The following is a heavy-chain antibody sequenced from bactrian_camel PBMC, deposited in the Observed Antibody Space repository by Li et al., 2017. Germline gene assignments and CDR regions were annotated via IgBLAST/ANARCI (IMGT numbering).Heavy chain of an antibody. V-gene: IGHV3S40*01. CDR1: GFTFSDYT. J-gene: IGHJ6*01. Sequence: VQLVESGGGLVQPGGSLRLSCAASGFTFSDYTMTWVRQAPGKGLEWVSTILTDGITTYYADSVKGRFTTSREKAKNTVYLQMNSLKSEDTALYYCATGLGGGSWSTFGYWGQGTQVTVS. D-gene: IGHD6*01. CDR3: ATGLGGGSWSTFGY. CDR2: ILTDGITT.